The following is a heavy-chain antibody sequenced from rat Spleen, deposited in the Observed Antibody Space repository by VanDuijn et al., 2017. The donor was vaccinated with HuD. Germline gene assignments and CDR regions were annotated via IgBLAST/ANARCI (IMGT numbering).Heavy chain of an antibody. J-gene: IGHJ1*01. D-gene: IGHD4-1*01. V-gene: IGHV5-20*01. CDR3: AKDRGWGDWYFDF. CDR2: INYDGSST. Sequence: EVKLVESGGGLVQPGRSLKLSCAASGFNFNDYWMGWVRQAPGKGLEWVASINYDGSSTYYRDSVKGRFTISRDNAKSTLYLQMDSLRSEDTATYYCAKDRGWGDWYFDFWGPGTMVTVSS. CDR1: GFNFNDYW.